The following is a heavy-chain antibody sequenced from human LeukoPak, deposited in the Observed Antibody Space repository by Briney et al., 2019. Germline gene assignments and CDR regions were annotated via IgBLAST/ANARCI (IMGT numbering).Heavy chain of an antibody. D-gene: IGHD3-10*01. CDR3: ATGGGRDSYWFDP. CDR1: GYTLTELS. Sequence: ASVKVSCKVSGYTLTELSMHWVRQAPGKGLEWMGGFDPEDGETIYAQKFQGRVTMTEDTSTDTAYMELSSLRSEVTAVYYCATGGGRDSYWFDPWGQGTLVTVSS. CDR2: FDPEDGET. V-gene: IGHV1-24*01. J-gene: IGHJ5*02.